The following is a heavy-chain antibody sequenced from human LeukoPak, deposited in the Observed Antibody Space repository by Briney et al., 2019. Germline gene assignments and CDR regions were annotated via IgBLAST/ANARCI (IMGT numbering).Heavy chain of an antibody. Sequence: GGSLRLSCAASGFTFSSYAMSWVRQAPGGGLEWVSAITVSGDTYSADSVKGRFIISRDTSKNTLYLQMNSLRAEDTAVYHCGKDVPYGGDYWGQGTLVIVSS. CDR1: GFTFSSYA. J-gene: IGHJ4*02. D-gene: IGHD3-10*01. CDR2: ITVSGDT. CDR3: GKDVPYGGDY. V-gene: IGHV3-23*01.